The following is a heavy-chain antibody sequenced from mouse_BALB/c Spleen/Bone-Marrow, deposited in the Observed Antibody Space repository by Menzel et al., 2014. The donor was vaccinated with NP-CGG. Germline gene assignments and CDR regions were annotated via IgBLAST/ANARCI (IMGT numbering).Heavy chain of an antibody. D-gene: IGHD2-1*01. CDR2: ISNGGGST. J-gene: IGHJ4*01. CDR1: GFTFSDYY. Sequence: EVMLVESGGGLVQPGGSLKLSCATSGFTFSDYYMYWVRQTPEKRLEWVAYISNGGGSTYYPDTVKGRFTVSRDNAKNTLYLQMSRLKSEDTAMYYCARHFYGNYGAMDYWGQGTSVTVSS. CDR3: ARHFYGNYGAMDY. V-gene: IGHV5-12*02.